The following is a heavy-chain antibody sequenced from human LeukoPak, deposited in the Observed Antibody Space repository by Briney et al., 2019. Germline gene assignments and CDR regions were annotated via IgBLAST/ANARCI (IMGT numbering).Heavy chain of an antibody. CDR2: ISYDGSNK. D-gene: IGHD3-16*01. CDR3: ARDMSDYAGHGQSGPFDY. Sequence: GRSPRLSCAASGFTFSSYAMHWVRQAPGKGLEWVAVISYDGSNKYYADSVKGRFTISRDNSKNTLYLQMNSLRAEDTAVYYCARDMSDYAGHGQSGPFDYWGRGTLVTVSS. J-gene: IGHJ4*02. CDR1: GFTFSSYA. V-gene: IGHV3-30*01.